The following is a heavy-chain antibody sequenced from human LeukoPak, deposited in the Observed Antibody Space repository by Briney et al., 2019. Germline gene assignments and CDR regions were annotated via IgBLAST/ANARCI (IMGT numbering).Heavy chain of an antibody. Sequence: GGSLRLSCAASGLTFSSYAMNWVRQAPGKGLVWASAISGSGGPTYYADSVKGRFTISRDNSKDTLYLQMNSLRAEDTAEYYCAKGAQGSSWYLFDYWGQGTLVTVSS. CDR1: GLTFSSYA. CDR2: ISGSGGPT. V-gene: IGHV3-23*01. D-gene: IGHD6-13*01. CDR3: AKGAQGSSWYLFDY. J-gene: IGHJ4*02.